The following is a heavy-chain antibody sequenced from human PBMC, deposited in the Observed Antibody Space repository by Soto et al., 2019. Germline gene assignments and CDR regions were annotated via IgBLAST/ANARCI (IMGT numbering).Heavy chain of an antibody. CDR2: INPSGGST. Sequence: QVQLVQSGAEVKKPGASVKVSCKASGYTFTSYYMHWVRQAPGQGLEWMGIINPSGGSTSYAQKFQGRVTMTRDTSTSTVYMELSRLRSEDTAVYYCARESGTIFGVHGCPVTWGQGTLVTVSS. D-gene: IGHD3-3*01. V-gene: IGHV1-46*01. CDR3: ARESGTIFGVHGCPVT. J-gene: IGHJ4*02. CDR1: GYTFTSYY.